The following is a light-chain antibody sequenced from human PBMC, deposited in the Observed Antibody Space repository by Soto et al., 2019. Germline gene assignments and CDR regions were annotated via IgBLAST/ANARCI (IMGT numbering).Light chain of an antibody. J-gene: IGKJ1*01. CDR1: QSVSSN. V-gene: IGKV3D-15*01. Sequence: EIVMTQSPATLSVSPGERATLSCRASQSVSSNLAWYQQKPGQAPRLLIYGASTRATGIPARFSGSGSGTKFTLTISSLQSEDFSVYFCQHCNNWPRTFGQGTNVDIK. CDR2: GAS. CDR3: QHCNNWPRT.